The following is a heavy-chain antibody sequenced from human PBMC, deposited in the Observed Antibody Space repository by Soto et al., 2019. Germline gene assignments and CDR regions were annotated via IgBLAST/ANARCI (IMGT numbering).Heavy chain of an antibody. Sequence: QVQLVQSGAEVKKPGASVKVSCKASGYTFTNNGISRVRQAPGQGLEWMGWISAYNGNTKYAQKLQGRVTMTTDTSPSTAYMELRSLRSDDTAVYYCARGVGSGSYYNQYNWFDPWGQGTLVTVSS. CDR2: ISAYNGNT. CDR1: GYTFTNNG. CDR3: ARGVGSGSYYNQYNWFDP. D-gene: IGHD3-10*01. V-gene: IGHV1-18*01. J-gene: IGHJ5*02.